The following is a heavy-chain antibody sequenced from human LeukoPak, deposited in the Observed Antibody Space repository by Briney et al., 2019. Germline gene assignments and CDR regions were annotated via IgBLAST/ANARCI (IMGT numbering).Heavy chain of an antibody. J-gene: IGHJ6*02. Sequence: GGSLRLSCAASGFTFSIYAMSWVRQAPGKGLEWVSDIYGSGVTTYYADSVKGRFTISRDNSKNTLYLQMNSLRAEDTAVYYCAKGQVPAAANYYYYYGMDVWGQGTTVTVSS. CDR3: AKGQVPAAANYYYYYGMDV. CDR2: IYGSGVTT. D-gene: IGHD2-2*01. V-gene: IGHV3-23*01. CDR1: GFTFSIYA.